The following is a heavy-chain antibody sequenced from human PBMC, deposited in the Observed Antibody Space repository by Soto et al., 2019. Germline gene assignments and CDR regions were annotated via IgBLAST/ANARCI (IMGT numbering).Heavy chain of an antibody. V-gene: IGHV3-33*01. CDR3: ARDYVGIDY. CDR1: GFTFSSYG. D-gene: IGHD1-26*01. J-gene: IGHJ4*02. Sequence: QVQLVESGGGVVQPGRSLRLSCAASGFTFSSYGVHWVRQAPGKGLEWVAVIWYDGSNKYYADSVKGRFTISRDNSKNTLYLQMNSLRAEDTAVYYCARDYVGIDYWGQGTLVTVSS. CDR2: IWYDGSNK.